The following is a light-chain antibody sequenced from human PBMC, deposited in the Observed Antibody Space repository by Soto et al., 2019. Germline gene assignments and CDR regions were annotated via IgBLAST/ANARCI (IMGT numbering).Light chain of an antibody. Sequence: ETVSTQSPATLSVSQGERATLSCRASQSVSGNLAWYQQKPGQAPRLLIYGSSTRATGIPARFSGRGFGTEFTLTISSLQSEDFAVYYCQQYNNWPRTFGQGTKV. CDR3: QQYNNWPRT. V-gene: IGKV3-15*01. CDR1: QSVSGN. CDR2: GSS. J-gene: IGKJ1*01.